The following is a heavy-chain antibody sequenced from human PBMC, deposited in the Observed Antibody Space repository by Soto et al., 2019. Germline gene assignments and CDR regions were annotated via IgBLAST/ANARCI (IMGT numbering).Heavy chain of an antibody. J-gene: IGHJ6*03. D-gene: IGHD3-16*01. CDR2: INSDGSST. CDR3: ASSVMGLSYYYYYMDV. CDR1: GFTFSSYW. V-gene: IGHV3-74*01. Sequence: GGSLRLSCAASGFTFSSYWMHWVRQAPGKGLVWVSRINSDGSSTSYADSVKGRFTISRDNAKNTLYLQMNSLGAEDTAVYYCASSVMGLSYYYYYMDVWGKGTTVTVSS.